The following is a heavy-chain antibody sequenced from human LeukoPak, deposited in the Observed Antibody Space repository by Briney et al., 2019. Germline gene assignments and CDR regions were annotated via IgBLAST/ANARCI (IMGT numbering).Heavy chain of an antibody. CDR2: INPNSGGT. Sequence: ASVKVSWKASGYTFTGYYMHWVRQAPGQGLEWMGWINPNSGGTNYAQKFQGRVTMTRDTAISTAYMELSRLRSDDTAVYYCARGCSSTSCYADRGGYYGMDVWGQGTTVTVSS. V-gene: IGHV1-2*02. CDR1: GYTFTGYY. D-gene: IGHD2-2*01. J-gene: IGHJ6*02. CDR3: ARGCSSTSCYADRGGYYGMDV.